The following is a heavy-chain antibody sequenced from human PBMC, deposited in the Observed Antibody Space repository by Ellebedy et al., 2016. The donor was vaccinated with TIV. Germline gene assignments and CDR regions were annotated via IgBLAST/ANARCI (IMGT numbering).Heavy chain of an antibody. CDR2: IVGTGTTT. V-gene: IGHV3-48*02. J-gene: IGHJ3*02. Sequence: GGSLRLXXAASEFTFRYYSMNWVRQAAGKGLEWISYIVGTGTTTYYADSVKGRFTISRDNSKNSLFLQMSSLRDDDTAVYYCARRGNYLGDAFDIWGQGAMVIVSS. D-gene: IGHD1-26*01. CDR1: EFTFRYYS. CDR3: ARRGNYLGDAFDI.